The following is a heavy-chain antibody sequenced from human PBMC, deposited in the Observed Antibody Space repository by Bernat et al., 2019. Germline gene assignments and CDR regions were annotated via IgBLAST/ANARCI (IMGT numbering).Heavy chain of an antibody. D-gene: IGHD3-10*01. Sequence: QVQLVQSGAEVKKPGASVKVSCKASGYTFTGYYMHWVRQAPGQGLEWMGRINPNSGGTNYAQKFPGRVTMTRDTSISTAYMELSRLRSDDTAVYYCARMVQGVIITGFDCWGQGTLVTVSS. CDR1: GYTFTGYY. V-gene: IGHV1-2*06. J-gene: IGHJ4*02. CDR2: INPNSGGT. CDR3: ARMVQGVIITGFDC.